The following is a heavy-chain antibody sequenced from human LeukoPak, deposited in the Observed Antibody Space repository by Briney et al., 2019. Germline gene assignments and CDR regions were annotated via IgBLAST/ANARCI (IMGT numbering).Heavy chain of an antibody. J-gene: IGHJ6*02. V-gene: IGHV1-69*04. D-gene: IGHD5-18*01. CDR3: ARDTAMHFTTPPEDYYGMDV. CDR2: IIPILGIA. CDR1: GGTFSSCA. Sequence: ASVKVSCKASGGTFSSCAISWVRQAPGQGLEWMGRIIPILGIANYAQKFQGRVTITADKSTSTAYMELSSLRSEDTAVYYCARDTAMHFTTPPEDYYGMDVWGQGTTVTVSS.